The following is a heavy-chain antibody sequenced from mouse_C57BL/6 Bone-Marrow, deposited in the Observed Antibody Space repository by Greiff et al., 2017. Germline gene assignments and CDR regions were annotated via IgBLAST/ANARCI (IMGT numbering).Heavy chain of an antibody. Sequence: EVQLQQSGPGLAKPSQTLSLTCSVTGYSITSDYWNWIRKFPGNKLEYMGYISYSGSTYYNPSLKSRISITRDTSKNQYYLQLNSVTTEDTATYYCARSPIYYYGSSSYYFDYWGQGTTLTVSS. V-gene: IGHV3-8*01. J-gene: IGHJ2*01. CDR3: ARSPIYYYGSSSYYFDY. D-gene: IGHD1-1*01. CDR2: ISYSGST. CDR1: GYSITSDY.